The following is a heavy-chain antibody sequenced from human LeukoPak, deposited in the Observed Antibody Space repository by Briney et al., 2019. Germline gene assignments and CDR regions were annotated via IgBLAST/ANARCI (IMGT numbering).Heavy chain of an antibody. Sequence: SETLSLTCTVSGGSISSGSYYWSWIRRPAGKGLEWIGRICTSGSTNYNPSLKSRVTISVDTSKNQFSLKLSSVTAADTAVYYCASDLYYYDSSGYLGNWFDPWGQGTLVTVSS. J-gene: IGHJ5*02. CDR2: ICTSGST. V-gene: IGHV4-61*02. CDR1: GGSISSGSYY. D-gene: IGHD3-22*01. CDR3: ASDLYYYDSSGYLGNWFDP.